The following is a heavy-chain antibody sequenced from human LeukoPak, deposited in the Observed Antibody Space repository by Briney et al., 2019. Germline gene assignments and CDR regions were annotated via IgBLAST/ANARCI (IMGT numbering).Heavy chain of an antibody. J-gene: IGHJ4*02. CDR3: ASGYSSSWYTYGY. CDR1: GGSVSGYY. CDR2: INHSGST. V-gene: IGHV4-34*01. D-gene: IGHD6-13*01. Sequence: SETLSLTCAVYGGSVSGYYWSWIRQPPGKGLEWIGEINHSGSTNYNPSVKSRVTISVDTSKNQFSLKPGSVTAADTAVYYCASGYSSSWYTYGYWGQGTLVPVSS.